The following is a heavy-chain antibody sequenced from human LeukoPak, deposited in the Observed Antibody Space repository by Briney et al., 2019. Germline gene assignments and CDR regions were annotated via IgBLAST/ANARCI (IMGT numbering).Heavy chain of an antibody. V-gene: IGHV3-21*01. J-gene: IGHJ4*02. CDR3: ARDPETWQAA. D-gene: IGHD6-25*01. Sequence: PGGSLRLSCAASGFSFSSYTMNWVRQAPGKGLEWVSIISSSSSYIYYADSVKGRFTISRDNAKNALYLQMNSLRVEDTAVYYCARDPETWQAAWGQGTLVTVSS. CDR2: ISSSSSYI. CDR1: GFSFSSYT.